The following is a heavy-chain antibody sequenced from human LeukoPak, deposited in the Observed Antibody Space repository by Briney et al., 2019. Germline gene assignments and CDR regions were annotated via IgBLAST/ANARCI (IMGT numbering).Heavy chain of an antibody. CDR3: ARVRGDSPSSFDY. CDR1: GGSISSFSYY. V-gene: IGHV4-39*07. Sequence: SETLSLTCTVSGGSISSFSYYWGWIRQPPGRGLEWIGTIYYSGSTSYNPSLKSGVTISTDTSKNQFSLNLRSVTAADTAVYYCARVRGDSPSSFDYWGQGTLVTVSS. CDR2: IYYSGST. J-gene: IGHJ4*02. D-gene: IGHD2-21*01.